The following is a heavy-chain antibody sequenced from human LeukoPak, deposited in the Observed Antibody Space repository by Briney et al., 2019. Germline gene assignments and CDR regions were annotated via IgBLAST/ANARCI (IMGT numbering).Heavy chain of an antibody. Sequence: ASVKLSCKASGYTFTSFDINWVRQATGQGREWMGWMNPNSGNTGYAQKFQGRVTMTRNTSISTAYMELSGLSSEVTALEYCARGLTQISSGGNDYQGQGAMVTFSS. CDR2: MNPNSGNT. V-gene: IGHV1-8*01. CDR1: GYTFTSFD. J-gene: IGHJ4*02. CDR3: ARGLTQISSGGNDY. D-gene: IGHD6-19*01.